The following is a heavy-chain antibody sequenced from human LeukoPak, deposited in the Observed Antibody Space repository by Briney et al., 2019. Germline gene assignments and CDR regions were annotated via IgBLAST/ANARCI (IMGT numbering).Heavy chain of an antibody. V-gene: IGHV3-7*01. CDR1: RFTFSNYW. CDR3: ARVSGSLNTDY. D-gene: IGHD3-10*01. CDR2: INQDGSEK. J-gene: IGHJ4*02. Sequence: AGGSLRLSCAASRFTFSNYWMRWVRQAPGKGLEWVANINQDGSEKYYVDSVKGRFTISRDNAKNSLYLQMNSLRAEDTAVYYCARVSGSLNTDYWGQGTLVTVSS.